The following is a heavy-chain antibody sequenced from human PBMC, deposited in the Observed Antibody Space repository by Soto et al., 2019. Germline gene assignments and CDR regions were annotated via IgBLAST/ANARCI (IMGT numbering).Heavy chain of an antibody. Sequence: QVQLVQSGPEVKKPGASVKVSCRTSGYTFTSYGISWVRQAPGQGLEWMGWISTDKGHTNYAKKFQGRVTMTTDTSTSTGYKELRSLRSDDTAVYYCATRSPAFDYWGQGTLVTVST. J-gene: IGHJ4*02. CDR1: GYTFTSYG. CDR2: ISTDKGHT. V-gene: IGHV1-18*01. CDR3: ATRSPAFDY.